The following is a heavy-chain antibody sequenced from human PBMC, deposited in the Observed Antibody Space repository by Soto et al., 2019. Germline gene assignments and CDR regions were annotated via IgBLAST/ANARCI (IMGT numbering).Heavy chain of an antibody. J-gene: IGHJ5*02. CDR1: GFIFRDWF. Sequence: LVESGGALVKPGGSLRLSCAASGFIFRDWFMSWIRQAPGKGLEWIAYISKDSGRATRYADSVKGRFTIFRNNAKNSLLLQMNNLPIEDTAVYYCAKEYWANPESWGQGTLVTVSS. CDR3: AKEYWANPES. D-gene: IGHD2-8*02. V-gene: IGHV3-11*01. CDR2: ISKDSGRAT.